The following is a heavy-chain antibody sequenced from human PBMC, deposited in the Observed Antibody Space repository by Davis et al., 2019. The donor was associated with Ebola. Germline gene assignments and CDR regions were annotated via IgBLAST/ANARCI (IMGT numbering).Heavy chain of an antibody. J-gene: IGHJ2*01. Sequence: AASVKVSCKASGYTFTGYYMHWVRQAPGQGLEWKGRINPNSGGTNYAQKFQGRVTMTRDTSISTAYMELSRLRSDDTAVYYCARESYSGSYLDWYFDLWGRGTLVTVSS. V-gene: IGHV1-2*06. CDR1: GYTFTGYY. CDR3: ARESYSGSYLDWYFDL. D-gene: IGHD1-26*01. CDR2: INPNSGGT.